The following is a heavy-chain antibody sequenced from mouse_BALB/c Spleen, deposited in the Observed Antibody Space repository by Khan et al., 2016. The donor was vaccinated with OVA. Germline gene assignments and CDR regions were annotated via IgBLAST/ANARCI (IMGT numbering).Heavy chain of an antibody. D-gene: IGHD2-3*01. CDR3: ARDGSRYNYAMDY. CDR1: GYSITSDYA. V-gene: IGHV3-2*02. Sequence: EVQLQESGPGLVKPSQSLSLTCTVTGYSITSDYAWNWIRQFPGNKLEWMGYISSSGSTNYNPALKSRISITRDTSKNQFFLPLNSVTTEDTATYYYARDGSRYNYAMDYWGQGTSVTVSS. J-gene: IGHJ4*01. CDR2: ISSSGST.